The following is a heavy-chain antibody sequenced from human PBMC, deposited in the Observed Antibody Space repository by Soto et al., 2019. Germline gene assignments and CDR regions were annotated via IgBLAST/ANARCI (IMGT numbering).Heavy chain of an antibody. CDR1: SGSISSHGHA. D-gene: IGHD3-3*01. J-gene: IGHJ6*02. Sequence: QLQLQESGSGLVKPSQNLYLTCAVFSGSISSHGHAGCWIRQPPGKGLEWIGYVYYSGTTYYNPTLKRRVTLLAYRSRKQFSLNLSSVTAADTAIYSGDKATFGVDVSMDVWGQGATVTVSS. V-gene: IGHV4-30-2*01. CDR2: VYYSGTT. CDR3: DKATFGVDVSMDV.